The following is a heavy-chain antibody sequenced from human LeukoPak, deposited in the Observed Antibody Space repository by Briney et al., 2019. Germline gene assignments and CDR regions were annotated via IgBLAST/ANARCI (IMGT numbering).Heavy chain of an antibody. CDR3: ARNLVVPAAVPNYYYYYYMDV. J-gene: IGHJ6*03. D-gene: IGHD2-2*01. CDR2: INPNSGGT. V-gene: IGHV1-2*02. Sequence: ASVKVSCKASGYTFTGYYMHWVRQAPGQGLEWMGWINPNSGGTNYAQKFQGRVTMTRDTSISTAYMELSSLRSEDTAVYYCARNLVVPAAVPNYYYYYYMDVWGKGTTVTVSS. CDR1: GYTFTGYY.